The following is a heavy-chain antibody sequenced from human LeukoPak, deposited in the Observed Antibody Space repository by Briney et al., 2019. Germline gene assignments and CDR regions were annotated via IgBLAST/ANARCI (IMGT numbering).Heavy chain of an antibody. Sequence: ASVKVSCKASGYTFTGYYVHWVRQAPGQGLEWMGRINPNSGDTNYAQKFQGRVTMTRDTSISTAYMELSRLRSDDTAVYYCARDDPHGNWFDPWGQGTLVTVSS. CDR3: ARDDPHGNWFDP. CDR2: INPNSGDT. J-gene: IGHJ5*02. V-gene: IGHV1-2*06. CDR1: GYTFTGYY.